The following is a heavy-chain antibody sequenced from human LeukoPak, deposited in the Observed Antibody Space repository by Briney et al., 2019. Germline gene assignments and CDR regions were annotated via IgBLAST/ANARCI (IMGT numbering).Heavy chain of an antibody. CDR3: AKDRRGSYFGSPHFDY. J-gene: IGHJ4*02. V-gene: IGHV3-20*04. CDR2: INWNGVGT. CDR1: GFSFGDFG. Sequence: PGGSLRLSCAASGFSFGDFGMSWVRQAPGKGLEWVSGINWNGVGTSYIDSVKGRFTISRDNAKNSLYLQMNSLRAEDTALYYCAKDRRGSYFGSPHFDYWGQGTLVTVSS. D-gene: IGHD1-26*01.